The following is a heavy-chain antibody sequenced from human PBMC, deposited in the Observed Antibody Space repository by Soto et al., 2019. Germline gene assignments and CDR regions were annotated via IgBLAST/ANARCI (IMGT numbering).Heavy chain of an antibody. CDR3: VSQRTTVPTQAYFDY. V-gene: IGHV4-39*01. J-gene: IGHJ4*02. CDR2: VYYRGRS. Sequence: PSETLSLTCTVSGGPVTNSSYYWGWIRQSPGKGLEWIGSVYYRGRSYSKSSVKSRVTISVDTSKNRFSLSLNSVTASDTAVYLCVSQRTTVPTQAYFDYWGPGALVTVSS. D-gene: IGHD4-17*01. CDR1: GGPVTNSSYY.